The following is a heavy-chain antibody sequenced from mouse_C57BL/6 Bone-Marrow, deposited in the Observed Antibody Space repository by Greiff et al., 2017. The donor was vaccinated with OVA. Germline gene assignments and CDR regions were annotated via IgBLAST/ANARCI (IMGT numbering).Heavy chain of an antibody. Sequence: EVQLQQSGPELVKPGASVKLSCKASGYTFTDDYMNWVKQSPGQSLEWIGDINPNNGGTRYNQKFKGKATMTVDTSSSTAYMELRSLTSEDSAVYYCAGCTACWRYLDVGGRGTTATVS. D-gene: IGHD1-2*01. CDR2: INPNNGGT. V-gene: IGHV1-26*01. J-gene: IGHJ1*03. CDR3: AGCTACWRYLDV. CDR1: GYTFTDDY.